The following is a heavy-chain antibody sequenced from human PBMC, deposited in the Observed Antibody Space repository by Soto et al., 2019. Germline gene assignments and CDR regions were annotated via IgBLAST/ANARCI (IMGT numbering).Heavy chain of an antibody. Sequence: PGGSLRLSCAASGFTFSSYSMNWVRQAPGKGLEWVSFISTTSTPIYYSDSVKGRFTISRDNGKNSLFLQMNSLRDEDTAVYYCARVVVVIPPGYYYAMDVWGQGTTVTVSS. J-gene: IGHJ6*02. D-gene: IGHD3-22*01. CDR3: ARVVVVIPPGYYYAMDV. V-gene: IGHV3-48*02. CDR2: ISTTSTPI. CDR1: GFTFSSYS.